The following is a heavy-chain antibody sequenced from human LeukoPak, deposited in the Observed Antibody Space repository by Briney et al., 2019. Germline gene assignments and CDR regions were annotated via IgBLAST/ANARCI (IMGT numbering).Heavy chain of an antibody. CDR2: INPNSGGT. J-gene: IGHJ4*02. D-gene: IGHD3-16*02. V-gene: IGHV1-2*04. Sequence: GASVKVSCKASGYTFTSYAMHWVRQAPGQGLEWMGWINPNSGGTNYAQKFKGWVTLTRDTSVNTTYMELSRLTSDVTAVYFCARGTPGSYLGYWGQGTLVTVSP. CDR1: GYTFTSYA. CDR3: ARGTPGSYLGY.